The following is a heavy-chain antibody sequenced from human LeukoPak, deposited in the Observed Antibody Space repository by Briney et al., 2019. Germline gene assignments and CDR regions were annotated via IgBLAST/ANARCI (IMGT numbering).Heavy chain of an antibody. CDR2: INHSGST. CDR1: GGSFSGYY. CDR3: ARRRITIFGVVIHSAYYMDV. D-gene: IGHD3-3*01. V-gene: IGHV4-34*01. Sequence: SETLSLTCAVYGGSFSGYYWSWVRQPPGKGLEWIGEINHSGSTNYNPSLKSRVTISVDTSKNQFSLKLSSVTAADTAVYYCARRRITIFGVVIHSAYYMDVWGKGTTVTVSS. J-gene: IGHJ6*03.